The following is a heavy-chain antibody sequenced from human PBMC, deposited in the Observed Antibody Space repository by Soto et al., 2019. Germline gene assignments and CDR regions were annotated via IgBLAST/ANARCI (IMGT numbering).Heavy chain of an antibody. Sequence: GGSLRLSCTTTGFTFGEYPMSWFRQAPGKGLEWVGFIRSTGYGATTEYAASVKGRFTISRDDSKSIVYLQMNSLKTEDTAIYYCTRHPTDYDFYVRDHYWGQGTLVTSPQ. V-gene: IGHV3-49*03. CDR3: TRHPTDYDFYVRDHY. D-gene: IGHD3-3*01. J-gene: IGHJ4*02. CDR2: IRSTGYGATT. CDR1: GFTFGEYP.